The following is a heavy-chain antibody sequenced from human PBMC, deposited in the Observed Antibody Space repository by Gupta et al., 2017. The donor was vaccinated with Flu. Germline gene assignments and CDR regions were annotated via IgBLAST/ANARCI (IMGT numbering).Heavy chain of an antibody. D-gene: IGHD6-6*01. J-gene: IGHJ4*02. CDR2: IGGSGSST. CDR1: SHA. Sequence: SHAMSWFRQAPGKGLGLVSGIGGSGSSTYYGDAVKGRFTISRESSENTVFLHMKSVRAEETAVYYCARRRYSSSSFYFDSGGQVALVTVSS. CDR3: ARRRYSSSSFYFDS. V-gene: IGHV3-23*01.